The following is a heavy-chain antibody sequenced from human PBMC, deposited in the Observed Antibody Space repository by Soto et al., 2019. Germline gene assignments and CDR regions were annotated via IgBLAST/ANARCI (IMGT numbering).Heavy chain of an antibody. CDR1: GGTFSSYA. V-gene: IGHV1-18*01. J-gene: IGHJ4*02. CDR3: ARGDTAMVPFDY. CDR2: ISAYNGNT. Sequence: ASVKVSCKASGGTFSSYAISWVRQAPGQGLEWMGWISAYNGNTNYAQKLQGRVTMTTDTSTSTAYMELRSLRSDDTAVYYCARGDTAMVPFDYWGQGTLVTVSS. D-gene: IGHD5-18*01.